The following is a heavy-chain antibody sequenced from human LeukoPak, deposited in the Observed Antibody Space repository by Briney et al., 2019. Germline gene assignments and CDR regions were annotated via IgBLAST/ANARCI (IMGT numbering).Heavy chain of an antibody. D-gene: IGHD6-13*01. CDR3: ATAAGTSFGLYYYYYYGMDV. CDR1: GFTLTYYA. Sequence: PGGSLRLSCAASGFTLTYYAMHWVRQAPGKGLEWVAVTSYDGNKKYYADSVKGRFTISRDSSKNTLYLQMSSLRAEDTAVYYCATAAGTSFGLYYYYYYGMDVWGQGTTVTVSS. V-gene: IGHV3-30*15. CDR2: TSYDGNKK. J-gene: IGHJ6*02.